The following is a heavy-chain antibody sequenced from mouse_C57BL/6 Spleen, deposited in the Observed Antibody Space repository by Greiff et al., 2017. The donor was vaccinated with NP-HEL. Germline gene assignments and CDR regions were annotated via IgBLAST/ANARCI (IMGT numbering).Heavy chain of an antibody. Sequence: EVKLMESGGGLVKPGGSLKLSCAASGFTFSDYGMHWVRQAPEKGLEWVAYISSGSSTIYYVDTVKGRFTISRDNAKNTLFLQMTSLRSEDTAMYYCARSYGSSYYFDYWGQGTTLTVSS. CDR3: ARSYGSSYYFDY. D-gene: IGHD1-1*01. J-gene: IGHJ2*01. CDR2: ISSGSSTI. V-gene: IGHV5-17*01. CDR1: GFTFSDYG.